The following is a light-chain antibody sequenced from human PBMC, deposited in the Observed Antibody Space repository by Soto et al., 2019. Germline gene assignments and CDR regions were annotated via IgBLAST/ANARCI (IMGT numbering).Light chain of an antibody. J-gene: IGKJ4*01. CDR2: KAS. CDR1: QSISNW. Sequence: DIRVTLSLSSLSASVGDRVTFTCRASQSISNWLAWYQQKPGKAPKLLIYKASTLESGVPSRFSGSGSGTEFTLTISSLQADDFAIYYCQQYNGYRLAFGGGTKVDIK. V-gene: IGKV1-5*03. CDR3: QQYNGYRLA.